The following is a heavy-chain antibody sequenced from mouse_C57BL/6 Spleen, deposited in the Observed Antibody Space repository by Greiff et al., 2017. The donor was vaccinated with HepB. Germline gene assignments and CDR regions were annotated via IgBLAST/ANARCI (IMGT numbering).Heavy chain of an antibody. Sequence: EVHLVESEGGLVQPGSSMKLSCTASGFTFSDYYMAWVRQVPEKGLEWVANINYDGSSTYYLDSLKSRFIISRDNTKNIPYLQMSSLKSEDTATYYCAREGYGNYGYFDYWGQGTTLTVSS. CDR1: GFTFSDYY. D-gene: IGHD2-1*01. J-gene: IGHJ2*01. CDR2: INYDGSST. CDR3: AREGYGNYGYFDY. V-gene: IGHV5-16*01.